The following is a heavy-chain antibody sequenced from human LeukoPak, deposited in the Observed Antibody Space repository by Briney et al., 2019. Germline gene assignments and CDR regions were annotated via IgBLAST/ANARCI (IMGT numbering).Heavy chain of an antibody. V-gene: IGHV4-59*01. Sequence: SETVSLTCTVSGGSISSYYWSWIRQPPGKGLEWIGYIYYSGSTNYNPSLKSRVTISVDTSKNQFSLKLSSVTAADTAVYYCASLRDGYTWFDPWGQGTLVTVSS. CDR1: GGSISSYY. D-gene: IGHD5-24*01. J-gene: IGHJ5*02. CDR3: ASLRDGYTWFDP. CDR2: IYYSGST.